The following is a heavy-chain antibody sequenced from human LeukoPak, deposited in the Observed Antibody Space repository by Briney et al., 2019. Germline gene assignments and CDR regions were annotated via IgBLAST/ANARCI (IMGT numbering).Heavy chain of an antibody. V-gene: IGHV1-8*03. CDR1: GYTFTSYD. D-gene: IGHD6-13*01. CDR2: MNPNSGNT. Sequence: ASVKVSYKASGYTFTSYDINWVRQATGQGLEWMGWMNPNSGNTGYAQKFQGRVTITRNTSISTAYMDLSSMRSEDTAVYYCARGSGSSWTFDYWGQGTLVTVSS. J-gene: IGHJ4*02. CDR3: ARGSGSSWTFDY.